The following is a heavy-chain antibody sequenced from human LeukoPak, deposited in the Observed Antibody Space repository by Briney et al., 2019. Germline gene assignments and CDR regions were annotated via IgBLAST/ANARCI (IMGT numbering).Heavy chain of an antibody. J-gene: IGHJ6*02. D-gene: IGHD6-19*01. Sequence: GGSLRLSCAASGFTFSSYGMHWVRQAPGKGLEWVAVISYDGSNKYYADSVKGRFTISRDNSKNTLYLQMNSLRAEDTAVYYCARDLSSGWIYYYYYYGMDVWGQGTTVTVSS. CDR1: GFTFSSYG. CDR2: ISYDGSNK. V-gene: IGHV3-30*03. CDR3: ARDLSSGWIYYYYYYGMDV.